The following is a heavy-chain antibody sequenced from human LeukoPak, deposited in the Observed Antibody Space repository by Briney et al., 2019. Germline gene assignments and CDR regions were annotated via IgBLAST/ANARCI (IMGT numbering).Heavy chain of an antibody. CDR3: ASSGGSLYYFDY. J-gene: IGHJ4*02. V-gene: IGHV4-31*03. Sequence: PSQTLSLTCTVSGGSISSGGYYWSWIRQHPGKGLEWIGYIYYSGSTYYNPSLKSRVTISVDTSKNQFSLKLGSVTAADTAVYYCASSGGSLYYFDYWGQGTLVTVSS. CDR2: IYYSGST. CDR1: GGSISSGGYY. D-gene: IGHD2-15*01.